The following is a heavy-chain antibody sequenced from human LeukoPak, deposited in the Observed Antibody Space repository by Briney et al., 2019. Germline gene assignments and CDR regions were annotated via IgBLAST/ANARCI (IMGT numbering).Heavy chain of an antibody. CDR2: ISYDGSNK. V-gene: IGHV3-30*18. J-gene: IGHJ3*02. D-gene: IGHD2-15*01. CDR1: GFTFSSYG. CDR3: AKSAEKERWPTGANAFDI. Sequence: GGSLRLSCAASGFTFSSYGMHWVRQAPGKGLEWVAVISYDGSNKYYADSVKGRFTISRDNSKNTLYLQMNSLRAEDTAIYYCAKSAEKERWPTGANAFDIWGQGTLVTVSS.